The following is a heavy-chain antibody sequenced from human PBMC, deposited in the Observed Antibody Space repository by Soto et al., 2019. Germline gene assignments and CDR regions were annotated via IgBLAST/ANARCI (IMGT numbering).Heavy chain of an antibody. V-gene: IGHV4-59*01. D-gene: IGHD4-4*01. J-gene: IGHJ5*02. CDR2: IDYIGNT. CDR1: DGSIGSDY. CDR3: ARMFHNYVNGNWADP. Sequence: SETLSLTCTVSDGSIGSDYWSWIRQPPGKGLEWLGNIDYIGNTNYNPSLKSRVTMSIDTSKNRFSLKLASVTTADTAVYYCARMFHNYVNGNWADPCGRGTLVTVFS.